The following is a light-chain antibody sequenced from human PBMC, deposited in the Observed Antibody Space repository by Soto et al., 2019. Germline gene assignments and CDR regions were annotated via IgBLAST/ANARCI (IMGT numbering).Light chain of an antibody. V-gene: IGLV2-11*01. CDR3: CSSVGSYTSV. CDR2: DVS. Sequence: QSALTQPRSVSGSPGQSVTISCTGTSSDVGGYNYVSWYQQHPGKAPKLMIYDVSKRPSGVPDRFSDSKSGNTASLTISGPQAEDEADYYCCSSVGSYTSVFGGGTKLTVL. J-gene: IGLJ3*02. CDR1: SSDVGGYNY.